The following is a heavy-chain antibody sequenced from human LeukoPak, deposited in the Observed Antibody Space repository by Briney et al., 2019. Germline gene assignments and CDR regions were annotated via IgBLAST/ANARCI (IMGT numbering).Heavy chain of an antibody. J-gene: IGHJ4*02. Sequence: SETLSLTCTVSGGSISSSSYYWGWIRQPPGKGLEWIGSIYYSGSTYYNPSLKSRVTISVDTSKDQFSLKLSSVTAADTAVYYCARVPGYCSGGSCYQNFDYWGQGTLVTVSS. V-gene: IGHV4-39*07. D-gene: IGHD2-15*01. CDR1: GGSISSSSYY. CDR3: ARVPGYCSGGSCYQNFDY. CDR2: IYYSGST.